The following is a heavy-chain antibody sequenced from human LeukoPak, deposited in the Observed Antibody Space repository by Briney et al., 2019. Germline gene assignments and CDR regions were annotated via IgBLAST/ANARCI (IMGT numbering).Heavy chain of an antibody. V-gene: IGHV3-30*03. CDR1: GFTFSSYS. J-gene: IGHJ4*02. Sequence: GGSLRLSCAASGFTFSSYSMNWVRQAPGKGLEWVAVISYDGSNKYYADSVKGRFTISRDNSKNTLYLQMNSLRAEDTAVYYCAHIPSSSDYWGQGTLVTVSS. D-gene: IGHD6-6*01. CDR2: ISYDGSNK. CDR3: AHIPSSSDY.